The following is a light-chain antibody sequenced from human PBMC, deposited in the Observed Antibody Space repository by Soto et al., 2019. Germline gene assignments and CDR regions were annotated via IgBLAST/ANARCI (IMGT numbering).Light chain of an antibody. V-gene: IGKV3-20*01. CDR3: QQYGSSLYT. Sequence: EIVWTQSPGTLSSSPGERATLSCRASQSVSSNYLAWYQQKPGQAPRLLISGASSRATGIPDRFSGSGSGTDFTLTISRLEPEDFAVYYCQQYGSSLYTFGQGNTLEIK. CDR2: GAS. J-gene: IGKJ2*01. CDR1: QSVSSNY.